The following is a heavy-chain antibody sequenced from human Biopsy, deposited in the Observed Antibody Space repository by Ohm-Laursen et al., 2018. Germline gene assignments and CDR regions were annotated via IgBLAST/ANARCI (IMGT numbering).Heavy chain of an antibody. Sequence: PSQTLSLTRTVSGDSISSYYWSWIRQPPGKGLEWIGYVYYTGSTDYNPSLQSRVTISVDTSKNHFSLRLRSVTPADTAIYYCARDRGYYSDRTVPGYFDLWGRGTLVTVSS. V-gene: IGHV4-59*01. CDR3: ARDRGYYSDRTVPGYFDL. CDR2: VYYTGST. D-gene: IGHD3-22*01. CDR1: GDSISSYY. J-gene: IGHJ2*01.